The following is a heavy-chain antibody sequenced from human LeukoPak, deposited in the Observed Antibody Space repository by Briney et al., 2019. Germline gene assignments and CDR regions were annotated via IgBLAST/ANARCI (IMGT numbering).Heavy chain of an antibody. V-gene: IGHV1-3*01. D-gene: IGHD3-9*01. CDR2: INAGNGNT. Sequence: ASVKVSCKASGYTFTSYAMHWVRQAPGQRLEWMGWINAGNGNTKYSQEFQGRVTITRDTSASTAYMELRSLRSDDTAVYYCARAIGGSLTGYYNRDAFDIWGQGTMVTVSS. J-gene: IGHJ3*02. CDR1: GYTFTSYA. CDR3: ARAIGGSLTGYYNRDAFDI.